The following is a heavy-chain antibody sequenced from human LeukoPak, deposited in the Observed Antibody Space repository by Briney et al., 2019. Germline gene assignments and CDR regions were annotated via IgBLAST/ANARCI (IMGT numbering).Heavy chain of an antibody. D-gene: IGHD3-22*01. Sequence: GESLKISCKGSGYSFTSYWIGWVRQMPGKGLEWMGIIYPGDSDTRYSPSFQGQVTISADKSISTAYLQWSSLNASDTAMYDCASDYYYDSSGYRINAFDIWGQGTMVTVSS. CDR2: IYPGDSDT. V-gene: IGHV5-51*01. CDR1: GYSFTSYW. CDR3: ASDYYYDSSGYRINAFDI. J-gene: IGHJ3*02.